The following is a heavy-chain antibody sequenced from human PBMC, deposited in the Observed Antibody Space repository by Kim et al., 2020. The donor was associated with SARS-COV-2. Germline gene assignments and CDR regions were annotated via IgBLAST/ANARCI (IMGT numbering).Heavy chain of an antibody. Sequence: ASVKVSCKASGYTFTSYGISWVRQAPGQGLEWMGWISAYNGNTNYAQKLQGRVTMTTDTSTSTAYMELRSLRSDDTAVYYCARGGPKNYYGSGSYYIPFDYWGQGTLVTVSS. CDR3: ARGGPKNYYGSGSYYIPFDY. D-gene: IGHD3-10*01. CDR1: GYTFTSYG. J-gene: IGHJ4*02. V-gene: IGHV1-18*04. CDR2: ISAYNGNT.